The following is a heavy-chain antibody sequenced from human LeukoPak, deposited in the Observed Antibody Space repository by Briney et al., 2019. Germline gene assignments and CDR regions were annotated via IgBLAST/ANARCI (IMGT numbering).Heavy chain of an antibody. Sequence: GGSLRLSCAASGFTFSSYATSWVRQAPGKGLEWVSAISGSGGSTYYADSVKGRFTISRDNSKNTLYLQMNSLRAEDTAVYYCAKESGYCSGGSCYSMFDYWGQGTLVTVSS. CDR1: GFTFSSYA. CDR2: ISGSGGST. J-gene: IGHJ4*02. CDR3: AKESGYCSGGSCYSMFDY. D-gene: IGHD2-15*01. V-gene: IGHV3-23*01.